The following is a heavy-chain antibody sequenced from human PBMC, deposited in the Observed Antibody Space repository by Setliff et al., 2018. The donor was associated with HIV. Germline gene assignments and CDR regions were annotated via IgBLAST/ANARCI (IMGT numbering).Heavy chain of an antibody. J-gene: IGHJ4*02. Sequence: PSETLSLTCTVSGGSIINTRYYWGWMRQTPGKGLEWIGRIYHSGTTYYNPSLKSRVTISVDTSKNLFSLKMNSVTPADTAVYYCARGIENFWSGYIRWGQGTLVTVSS. CDR3: ARGIENFWSGYIR. CDR2: IYHSGTT. CDR1: GGSIINTRYY. D-gene: IGHD3-3*01. V-gene: IGHV4-39*07.